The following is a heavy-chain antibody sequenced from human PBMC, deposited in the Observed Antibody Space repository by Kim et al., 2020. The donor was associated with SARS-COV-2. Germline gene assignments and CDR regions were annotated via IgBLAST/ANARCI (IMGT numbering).Heavy chain of an antibody. CDR2: ISSSSSYT. CDR3: ARDRWAARPLPFDP. D-gene: IGHD6-6*01. Sequence: GGSLRLSCAASGFTFSDYYMSWIRQAPGKGLEWVSYISSSSSYTNYADSVKGRFTISRDNAKNSLYLQMNSLRAEDTAVYYCARDRWAARPLPFDPWGQGTLVTVSS. V-gene: IGHV3-11*06. CDR1: GFTFSDYY. J-gene: IGHJ5*02.